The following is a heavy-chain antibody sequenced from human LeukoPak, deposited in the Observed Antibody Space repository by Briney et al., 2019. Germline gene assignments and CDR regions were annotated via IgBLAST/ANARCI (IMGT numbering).Heavy chain of an antibody. CDR2: IDPSDSYT. CDR1: GYSFASYW. CDR3: AITTVAGLLFDY. D-gene: IGHD6-19*01. J-gene: IGHJ4*02. V-gene: IGHV5-10-1*01. Sequence: GESLKISCKGSGYSFASYWISWVSQMPGKGLEWMGRIDPSDSYTNYSPSFQGHVTISADKSISTAYLQWSSLKASDTAMYYCAITTVAGLLFDYWGQGTLVTVSS.